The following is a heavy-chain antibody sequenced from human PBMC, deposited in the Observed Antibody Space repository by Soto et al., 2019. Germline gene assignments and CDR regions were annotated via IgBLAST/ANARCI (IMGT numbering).Heavy chain of an antibody. CDR2: IYHSGST. CDR1: GGSISSSNW. CDR3: ARSSSSWDRYYYYYGMDV. D-gene: IGHD6-13*01. Sequence: SETLSLTCAVSGGSISSSNWWSWVRQPPGKGLEWIGEIYHSGSTNYNPSLKSRVTISVDTSKNQFSLKLSSVTAADTAVYYCARSSSSWDRYYYYYGMDVWGQGTTVTVSS. V-gene: IGHV4-4*02. J-gene: IGHJ6*02.